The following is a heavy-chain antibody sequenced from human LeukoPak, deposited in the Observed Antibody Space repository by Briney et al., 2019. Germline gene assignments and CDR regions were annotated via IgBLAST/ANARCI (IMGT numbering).Heavy chain of an antibody. V-gene: IGHV4-39*01. D-gene: IGHD1-26*01. CDR1: SGSISTSGYY. CDR2: IYYSGST. Sequence: SETLSLTCTVSSGSISTSGYYWGWIRQPPGRGLEWIGSIYYSGSTYYNPPLRSRVTMSVDTSKNQFSLKLSSVTAADTAVYYCARGPRIVGASGVGYWGQGTLVTVSS. J-gene: IGHJ4*02. CDR3: ARGPRIVGASGVGY.